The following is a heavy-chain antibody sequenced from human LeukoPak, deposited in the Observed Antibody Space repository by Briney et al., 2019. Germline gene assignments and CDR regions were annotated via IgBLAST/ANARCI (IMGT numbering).Heavy chain of an antibody. CDR3: ARDVDGGAFDY. Sequence: GGSLRLSCAASGFTSSSYWMNWVRQAPGKGLEWVANINQDGSAQHYVDSVKGRFTFSRDNAMNSLFLQMNNLRAEDTAVYYCARDVDGGAFDYWGQGTLVTVSS. D-gene: IGHD4-23*01. V-gene: IGHV3-7*01. CDR2: INQDGSAQ. J-gene: IGHJ4*02. CDR1: GFTSSSYW.